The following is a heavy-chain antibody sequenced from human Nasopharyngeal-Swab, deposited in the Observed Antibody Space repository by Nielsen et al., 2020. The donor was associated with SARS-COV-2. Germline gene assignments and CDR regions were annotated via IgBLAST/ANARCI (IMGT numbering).Heavy chain of an antibody. CDR3: ARDFQRFLEWLPNYYYYGMDV. D-gene: IGHD3-3*01. CDR2: IIPIFGTA. J-gene: IGHJ6*02. V-gene: IGHV1-69*06. Sequence: WVRQAPGQGLEWMGGIIPIFGTANYAQKFQGRVTITADKSTSTAYMELRSLRSDDTAVYYCARDFQRFLEWLPNYYYYGMDVWGQGTTVTVSS.